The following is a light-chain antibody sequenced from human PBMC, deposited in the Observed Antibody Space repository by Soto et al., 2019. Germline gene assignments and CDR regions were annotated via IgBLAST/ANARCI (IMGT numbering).Light chain of an antibody. J-gene: IGKJ4*01. V-gene: IGKV1-39*01. CDR1: QSISSY. CDR3: QQSYTSPLT. CDR2: AAS. Sequence: DIQMTQAPSSLSNNIGDRVTITCRASQSISSYLHWYQQKPGRAPKLLIYAASSLQSGVPSRFSGSGSETDFTLTISSLQTEDFATYYCQQSYTSPLTFGGGTKVDIK.